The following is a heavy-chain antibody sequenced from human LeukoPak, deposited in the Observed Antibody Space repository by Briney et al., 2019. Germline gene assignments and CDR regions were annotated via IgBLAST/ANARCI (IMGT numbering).Heavy chain of an antibody. J-gene: IGHJ3*02. V-gene: IGHV3-30*02. CDR1: GFTFSGHG. CDR2: IRYDGSHK. D-gene: IGHD7-27*01. Sequence: SGGSLRLSFAASGFTFSGHGMNWARQAPGKGLEWVAFIRYDGSHKYYADSVQGRFTTSRDNSKNTLYLQMTSLRADDTAVYYCAKPGDRYAFDIWGQGTMVTVSS. CDR3: AKPGDRYAFDI.